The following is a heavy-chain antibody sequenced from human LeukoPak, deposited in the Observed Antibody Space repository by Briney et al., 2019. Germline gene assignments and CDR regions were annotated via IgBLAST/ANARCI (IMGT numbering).Heavy chain of an antibody. Sequence: SETLSLTCTVSGGSISSYYWSWIRQPPGKGLEWIGYIYYSGSTNYNPSLKSRVTISVDTSKNQFSPKLSSVTAADTAVYYCARRSYYNILTGYYGAFDIWGQGTMVTVSS. D-gene: IGHD3-9*01. J-gene: IGHJ3*02. V-gene: IGHV4-59*08. CDR1: GGSISSYY. CDR2: IYYSGST. CDR3: ARRSYYNILTGYYGAFDI.